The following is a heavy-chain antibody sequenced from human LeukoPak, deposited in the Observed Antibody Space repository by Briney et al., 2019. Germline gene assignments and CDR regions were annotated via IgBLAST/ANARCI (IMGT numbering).Heavy chain of an antibody. D-gene: IGHD4-23*01. V-gene: IGHV4-59*01. CDR1: GGSISSYY. J-gene: IGHJ5*02. CDR3: ARNPTVVTPGS. CDR2: IYYSGST. Sequence: KTSETLSLTCTVSGGSISSYYWSWIRQPPGKGLEWIGYIYYSGSTNYNPSLKSRATISVDTSKNQFSLKLSSVTAADTAVYYCARNPTVVTPGSWGQGTLVTVSS.